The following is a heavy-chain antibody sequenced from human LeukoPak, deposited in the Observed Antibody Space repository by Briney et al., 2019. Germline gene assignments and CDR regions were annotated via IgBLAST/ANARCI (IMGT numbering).Heavy chain of an antibody. CDR1: GGSINSADYY. CDR3: ARGIYDSSSFDY. D-gene: IGHD3-22*01. CDR2: IYYSGNS. V-gene: IGHV4-30-4*01. Sequence: SETLSLTCTVSGGSINSADYYWSWIRQPPGKGLEWIGHIYYSGNSYCNPSLRSRITISVDTSKNQFSLKLGSVTAADTAVYYCARGIYDSSSFDYWGQGTLVTVSS. J-gene: IGHJ4*02.